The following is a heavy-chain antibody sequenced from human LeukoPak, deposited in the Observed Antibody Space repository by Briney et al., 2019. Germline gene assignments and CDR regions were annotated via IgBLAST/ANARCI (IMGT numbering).Heavy chain of an antibody. Sequence: SETLSLTCTVSGGSMSSSSDYWGWIRQPPGKGLEWIGSIYYSGSTYYNPSLKSRVTISVDTSKNQFSLKLSSVTAADTAVYYCARQLYCSGGSCYSYSWFDPWGQGTLVTVSS. J-gene: IGHJ5*02. D-gene: IGHD2-15*01. CDR1: GGSMSSSSDY. CDR3: ARQLYCSGGSCYSYSWFDP. V-gene: IGHV4-39*01. CDR2: IYYSGST.